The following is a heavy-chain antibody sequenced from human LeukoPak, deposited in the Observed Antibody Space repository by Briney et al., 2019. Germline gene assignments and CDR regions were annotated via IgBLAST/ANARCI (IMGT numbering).Heavy chain of an antibody. J-gene: IGHJ4*02. CDR1: GLTLSSYW. Sequence: GGSLRLSSAGPGLTLSSYWMSLFRQAPGKGLEWVANIKQDGSEKYYVDSVEGRFIISRDNAKKSLYLQMNSLRAEDTAMYYCAKGGYRPDYWGQGTLVTVSS. CDR3: AKGGYRPDY. D-gene: IGHD5-12*01. V-gene: IGHV3-7*05. CDR2: IKQDGSEK.